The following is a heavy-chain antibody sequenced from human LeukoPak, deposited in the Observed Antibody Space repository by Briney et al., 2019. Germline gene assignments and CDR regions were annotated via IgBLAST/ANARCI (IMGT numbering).Heavy chain of an antibody. CDR3: ARAQLGFDP. J-gene: IGHJ5*02. D-gene: IGHD1-1*01. V-gene: IGHV3-64*01. CDR1: GFTFSSYA. CDR2: ISSNGGST. Sequence: GGSLRLSCAASGFTFSSYAMHWVRQAPGKGLEYVSAISSNGGSTYYANSVKGRFTISRDNSKNTLYLQMNSLRAEDTAVYYCARAQLGFDPWGQGTLVTVSS.